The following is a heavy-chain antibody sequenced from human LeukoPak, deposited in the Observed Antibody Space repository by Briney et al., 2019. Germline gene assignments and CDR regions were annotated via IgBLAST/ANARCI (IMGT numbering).Heavy chain of an antibody. CDR1: GGSISSGGYY. CDR3: ARGGAAGYSLGY. D-gene: IGHD6-13*01. J-gene: IGHJ4*02. V-gene: IGHV4-31*03. Sequence: PSETLSLTCTVSGGSISSGGYYWSWIRQHPGKGLEWIGYIYYSGSTYYNPSLKSRVTISVDTSKNQFSLKLSSVTAADTAVYYCARGGAAGYSLGYWGQGTLVTVSS. CDR2: IYYSGST.